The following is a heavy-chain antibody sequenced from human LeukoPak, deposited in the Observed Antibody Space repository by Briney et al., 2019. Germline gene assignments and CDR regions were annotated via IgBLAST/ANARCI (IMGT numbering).Heavy chain of an antibody. V-gene: IGHV1-46*01. CDR1: GYTFTSYY. D-gene: IGHD2-15*01. J-gene: IGHJ4*02. CDR2: INPSGGST. CDR3: ASAGRLEGGIVVVVTTTR. Sequence: ASVKVSCKASGYTFTSYYMHWVRQAPGQGLEWMGIINPSGGSTTYAQRFQGRVTMTGDTSTGTVYMELSSLRSEDTAVYYCASAGRLEGGIVVVVTTTRWGQGTLVTVSS.